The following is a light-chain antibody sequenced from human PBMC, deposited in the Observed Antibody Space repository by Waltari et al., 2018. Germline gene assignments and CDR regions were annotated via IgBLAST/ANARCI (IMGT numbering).Light chain of an antibody. CDR3: QQYESDSHVT. V-gene: IGKV1-5*03. J-gene: IGKJ3*01. Sequence: DIQMTQSPSTLSASVGDRVTITCRASQNINSWLAWYQQKPGKAPKLLIYKASSLESGVPSRFSGSGSGTEFTLTISSLQPDDLATYYCQQYESDSHVTFGPGTKVDIK. CDR1: QNINSW. CDR2: KAS.